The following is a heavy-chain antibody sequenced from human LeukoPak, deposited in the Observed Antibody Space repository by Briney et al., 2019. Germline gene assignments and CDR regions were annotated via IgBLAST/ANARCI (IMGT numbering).Heavy chain of an antibody. CDR3: ARDSYVGYHFDY. Sequence: PGGSLRLSCAASRFTFSSYAMSWVRQGPGKGLEWVSGISGSGGSTYYADSVKGRFTIPRDNAQNSLYLQMNTLTDEDTAVYYCARDSYVGYHFDYWGQGALVTVSS. CDR1: RFTFSSYA. D-gene: IGHD3-16*01. V-gene: IGHV3-23*01. J-gene: IGHJ4*02. CDR2: ISGSGGST.